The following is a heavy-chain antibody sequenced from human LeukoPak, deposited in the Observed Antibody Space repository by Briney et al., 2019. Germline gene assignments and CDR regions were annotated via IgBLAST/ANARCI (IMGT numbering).Heavy chain of an antibody. CDR1: GGTFSGNA. CDR3: AAIEYSSSFDY. J-gene: IGHJ4*02. V-gene: IGHV1-69*13. D-gene: IGHD6-6*01. Sequence: SVKVSCKASGGTFSGNAISWVRQAPGQGLEWMGGINPFFGTANYAQKFQGRVTITADESTSTAHMELSSLRSEDTAVYYCAAIEYSSSFDYWGQGTLVTVSS. CDR2: INPFFGTA.